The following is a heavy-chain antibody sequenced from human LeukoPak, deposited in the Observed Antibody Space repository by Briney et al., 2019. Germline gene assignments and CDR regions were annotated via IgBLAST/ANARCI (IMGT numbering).Heavy chain of an antibody. D-gene: IGHD6-19*01. CDR1: GFTFSDYY. J-gene: IGHJ4*02. V-gene: IGHV3-11*01. CDR3: AKEQWLGKMNYFDY. CDR2: ISSSGSTI. Sequence: GGSLRLSCAASGFTFSDYYMSWIRQAPGKGLEWVSYISSSGSTIYYADSVKGRFTISRDNAKNSLYLQMNSLRAEDTAVYYCAKEQWLGKMNYFDYWGQGTLVTVSS.